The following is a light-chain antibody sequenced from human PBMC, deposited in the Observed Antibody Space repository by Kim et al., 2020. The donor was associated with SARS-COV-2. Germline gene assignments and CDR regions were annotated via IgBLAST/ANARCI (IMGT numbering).Light chain of an antibody. CDR2: GAF. J-gene: IGKJ2*01. Sequence: ETVMTPSPATLSLSPGETATLSCRASQSVSTNLAWYQHKPGQAPRLLIYGAFTRATGIPARVSGSGSGTEFTLTISSLQSGDVAVYYCQQYNDWPQYTFGQGTKLEI. CDR3: QQYNDWPQYT. CDR1: QSVSTN. V-gene: IGKV3-15*01.